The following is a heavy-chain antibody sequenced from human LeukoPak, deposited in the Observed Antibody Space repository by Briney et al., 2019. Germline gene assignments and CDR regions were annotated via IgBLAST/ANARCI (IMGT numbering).Heavy chain of an antibody. CDR2: ISSSSNTI. D-gene: IGHD6-19*01. J-gene: IGHJ6*02. V-gene: IGHV3-48*01. CDR1: GFSFSDYS. CDR3: ARDRGSSGWYVGTRFYGMDV. Sequence: SGGSLRLSCAASGFSFSDYSMNWVRQAPGKGLEWISYISSSSNTIYYADSVKGRFTISRDNAKKSLYLQMNSLRAEDTAVYYCARDRGSSGWYVGTRFYGMDVWGQGTTVTVSS.